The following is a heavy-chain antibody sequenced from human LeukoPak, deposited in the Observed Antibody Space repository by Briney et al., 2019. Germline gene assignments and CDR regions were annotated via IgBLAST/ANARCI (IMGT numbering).Heavy chain of an antibody. D-gene: IGHD3-22*01. J-gene: IGHJ4*02. V-gene: IGHV5-51*01. CDR1: GFNFSSYW. CDR3: ARRAYDSSGYYLY. CDR2: IYPGDSDT. Sequence: GESLKISWRGSGFNFSSYWNGWVRQMPGKGLEWMVIIYPGDSDTRYSPSFQGQVTISADTSISTAYLQRSSLKASDTAMYYCARRAYDSSGYYLYWGQGTLVTVSS.